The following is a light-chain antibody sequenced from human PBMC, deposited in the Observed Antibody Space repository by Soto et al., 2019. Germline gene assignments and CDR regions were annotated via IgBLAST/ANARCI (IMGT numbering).Light chain of an antibody. CDR1: QSVSSTY. J-gene: IGKJ1*01. V-gene: IGKV3-20*01. Sequence: EIVLTQSPGTPSLSRGERVTLSCRASQSVSSTYLAWYQQKPGQAPRLLIYGASSRAAGIPDRFSGSGSGTDFTLTINRLEPDDFAVYYCQQYGSSPWTFGQGTKVEIK. CDR3: QQYGSSPWT. CDR2: GAS.